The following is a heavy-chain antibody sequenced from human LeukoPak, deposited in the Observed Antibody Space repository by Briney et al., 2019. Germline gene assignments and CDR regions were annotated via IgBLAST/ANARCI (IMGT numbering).Heavy chain of an antibody. CDR2: IFPSGGEI. CDR3: ARVRGDYGESSFYYYYMDV. CDR1: GFTFSTFA. J-gene: IGHJ6*03. V-gene: IGHV3-23*01. Sequence: GGSLRLSCAASGFTFSTFAMIWVRQPPGKGLEWVSSIFPSGGEIHYADSVRGRFTISRDNSKSTLSLQMNSLRAEDTAIYYCARVRGDYGESSFYYYYMDVWGKGTTVTISS. D-gene: IGHD4-17*01.